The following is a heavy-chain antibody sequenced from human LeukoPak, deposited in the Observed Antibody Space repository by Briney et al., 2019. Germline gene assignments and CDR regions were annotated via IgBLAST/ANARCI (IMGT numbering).Heavy chain of an antibody. Sequence: SETLSLTCTVSGGSISSSSYYWGWLRQPPGKGLEWIGSIYYSGSTYYNPSLKSRVTISVDTSKNQFSLKLSSVTAADTAVYYCARITFGGVIGYFDYWGQGTLVTVSS. J-gene: IGHJ4*02. CDR3: ARITFGGVIGYFDY. CDR1: GGSISSSSYY. V-gene: IGHV4-39*01. D-gene: IGHD3-16*02. CDR2: IYYSGST.